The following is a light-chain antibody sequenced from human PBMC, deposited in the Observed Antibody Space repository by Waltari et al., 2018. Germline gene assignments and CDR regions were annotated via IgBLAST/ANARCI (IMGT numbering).Light chain of an antibody. CDR1: QSVSTF. Sequence: EIVLTQSPGTLSLSPGERATLSCRASQSVSTFLAWYQQKPGQSPRLLIYDVSFRATGIPIRFSGSGSETDFTLTISSLEPEDFAVYYCQQRRNWPTFGGGTKVEVK. J-gene: IGKJ4*01. V-gene: IGKV3-11*01. CDR2: DVS. CDR3: QQRRNWPT.